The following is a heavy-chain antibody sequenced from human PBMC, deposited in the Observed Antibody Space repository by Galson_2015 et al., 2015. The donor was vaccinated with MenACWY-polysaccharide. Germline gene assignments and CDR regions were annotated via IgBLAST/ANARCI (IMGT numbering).Heavy chain of an antibody. Sequence: SVKVSCKVSGYTFTSYGISWVRQAPGQGLEWMGWISGYNGNTHYAQKLQGRVTMTTDTSTRTAYMELRSLRSDDTAVYYCARDERDYYGSGSYFGSSDYWGQGTLVTVSS. CDR3: ARDERDYYGSGSYFGSSDY. CDR2: ISGYNGNT. D-gene: IGHD3-10*01. CDR1: GYTFTSYG. V-gene: IGHV1-18*01. J-gene: IGHJ4*02.